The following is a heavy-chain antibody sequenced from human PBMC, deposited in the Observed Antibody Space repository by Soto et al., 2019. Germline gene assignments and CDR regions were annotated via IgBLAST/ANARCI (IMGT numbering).Heavy chain of an antibody. CDR2: IKQDGSDL. V-gene: IGHV3-7*01. Sequence: EVQLVESGGGLVQPGGSLRLSCVASGFIFSSYWMSWVRQAPGKGLEWVATIKQDGSDLYYVDSVKGRFTISRDSAKNSLYLQMHSLRAEDTAVYYCARTSSFAAVVWGQGTMVIVSS. CDR3: ARTSSFAAVV. D-gene: IGHD6-13*01. J-gene: IGHJ3*01. CDR1: GFIFSSYW.